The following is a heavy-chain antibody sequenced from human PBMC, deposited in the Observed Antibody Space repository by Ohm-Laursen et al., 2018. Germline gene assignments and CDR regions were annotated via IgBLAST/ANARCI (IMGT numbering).Heavy chain of an antibody. CDR2: ISSSGSTI. J-gene: IGHJ4*02. CDR1: GFTFSSYE. Sequence: SLRLSCAASGFTFSSYEMNWVRQAPGKGLEWVSYISSSGSTIYYADSVKGRFTISRDNSKNTLYLQMNSLRAEDTAVYYCARVNINGYSSSWYMGDLRNYFDYWGQGTLVTVSS. CDR3: ARVNINGYSSSWYMGDLRNYFDY. D-gene: IGHD6-13*01. V-gene: IGHV3-48*03.